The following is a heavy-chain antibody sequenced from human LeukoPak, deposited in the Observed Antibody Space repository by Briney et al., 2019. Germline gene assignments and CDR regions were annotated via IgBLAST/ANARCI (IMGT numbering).Heavy chain of an antibody. J-gene: IGHJ5*02. D-gene: IGHD3-10*01. Sequence: SETLSLTCTVSGGSISSSSYYWGWIRQPPGKGLEWIGSIYFSGSTYYNPSLKSRVTISLDTSKNQFSLKLSSVTAADTAVYYCARDFLAIPLYYYGSGNPNRYNWFDPWGQGTLVTVSS. CDR3: ARDFLAIPLYYYGSGNPNRYNWFDP. CDR1: GGSISSSSYY. CDR2: IYFSGST. V-gene: IGHV4-39*02.